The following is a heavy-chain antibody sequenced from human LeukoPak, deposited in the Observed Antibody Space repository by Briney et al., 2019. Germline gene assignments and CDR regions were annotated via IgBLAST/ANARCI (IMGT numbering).Heavy chain of an antibody. CDR2: ISYDGSNK. CDR1: GFTFSSYG. J-gene: IGHJ4*02. V-gene: IGHV3-30*18. D-gene: IGHD2-15*01. Sequence: QPGRSLRLSCAVSGFTFSSYGMHWVRQAPGKGLEWVAVISYDGSNKYYADSVKGRFTISRDNSKNTLYLQMNSLRAEDTAVYYCAKDRWDIHALDYWGQGTLVTVSS. CDR3: AKDRWDIHALDY.